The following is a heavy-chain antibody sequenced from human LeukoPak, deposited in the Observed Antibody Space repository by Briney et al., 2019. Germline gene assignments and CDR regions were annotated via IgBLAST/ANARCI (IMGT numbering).Heavy chain of an antibody. J-gene: IGHJ4*02. D-gene: IGHD3-22*01. CDR2: IFNSGDA. CDR3: ARDRPAPYYYDSSGFDY. Sequence: SETLSLTCTVSGGSIINYYWSWIRQPPGKGLQWIGYIFNSGDARYDPSLRSRVTVSLDTSKNQVSLKLSSVTAADTAVYYCARDRPAPYYYDSSGFDYWGQGTLVTVSS. V-gene: IGHV4-59*01. CDR1: GGSIINYY.